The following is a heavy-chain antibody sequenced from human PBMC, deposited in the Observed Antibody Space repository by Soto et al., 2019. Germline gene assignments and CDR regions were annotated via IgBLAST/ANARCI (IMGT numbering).Heavy chain of an antibody. Sequence: SETLSLTCTVSGGSISGSIYYWGWIRQPPGKGLEWIGSIYYSGSTYYNPSLKSRVTISVDTSKNQFSLKLSSVTAADTAVYYCARTVEEGSSGYYGYWGQGTLVTVPS. D-gene: IGHD3-22*01. CDR1: GGSISGSIYY. V-gene: IGHV4-39*01. CDR2: IYYSGST. CDR3: ARTVEEGSSGYYGY. J-gene: IGHJ4*02.